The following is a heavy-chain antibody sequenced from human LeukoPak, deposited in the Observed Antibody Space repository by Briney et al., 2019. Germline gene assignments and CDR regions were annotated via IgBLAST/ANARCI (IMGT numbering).Heavy chain of an antibody. CDR3: ARGLHRPAMANWFDP. CDR2: INHSGST. J-gene: IGHJ5*02. V-gene: IGHV4-34*01. Sequence: SETLSFTCAVYGGSFSGYYWSWIRQPPGKGLEWIGEINHSGSTNYNPSLKSRVTISVDTSKNQFSLKLSSVTAADTAVYYCARGLHRPAMANWFDPWGQGTLVTVSS. CDR1: GGSFSGYY. D-gene: IGHD2-2*01.